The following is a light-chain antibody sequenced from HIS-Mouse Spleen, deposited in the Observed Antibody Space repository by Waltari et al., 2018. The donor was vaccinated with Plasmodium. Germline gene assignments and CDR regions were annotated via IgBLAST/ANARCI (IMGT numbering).Light chain of an antibody. CDR3: QQYNNWSFT. V-gene: IGKV3-15*01. J-gene: IGKJ3*01. CDR2: GAS. CDR1: QRVSSN. Sequence: EIVMTQSPATLSVSPGERATLSCRASQRVSSNFAWYQQNPGQAPRLLIYGASTRATGIPARFSGSGSGTEFTLTISSLQSEDFAVYYCQQYNNWSFTFGPGTKVDIK.